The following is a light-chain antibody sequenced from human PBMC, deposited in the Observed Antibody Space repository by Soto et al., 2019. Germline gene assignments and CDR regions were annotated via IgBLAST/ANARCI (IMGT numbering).Light chain of an antibody. V-gene: IGLV1-44*01. Sequence: QSVLTQPPSASGTPGQRPTISCSGSTSNIGSHTVNWYQYLPGTAPKLLIITNNQRPSGVPDRFSGYKSDTSASLVISGLQSEDEADYYCATWDDSLKWVFGTGTKVTVL. J-gene: IGLJ1*01. CDR2: TNN. CDR3: ATWDDSLKWV. CDR1: TSNIGSHT.